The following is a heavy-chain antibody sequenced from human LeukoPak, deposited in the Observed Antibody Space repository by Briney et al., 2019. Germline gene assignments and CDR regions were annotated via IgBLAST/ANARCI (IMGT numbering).Heavy chain of an antibody. CDR3: AREPRYSSSWYYFDY. J-gene: IGHJ4*02. CDR2: IYYSGST. D-gene: IGHD6-13*01. CDR1: GGSISNYY. Sequence: SETLSLTCTVSGGSISNYYWSWIRQPPGKGLEWIGYIYYSGSTNYNPSLKSRVTISADTSKNQFSLKLSSVTAADTAVYYCAREPRYSSSWYYFDYWGQGTLVTVSS. V-gene: IGHV4-59*01.